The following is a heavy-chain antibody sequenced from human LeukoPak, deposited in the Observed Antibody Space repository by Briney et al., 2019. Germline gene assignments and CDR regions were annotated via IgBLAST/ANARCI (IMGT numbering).Heavy chain of an antibody. D-gene: IGHD6-19*01. CDR1: GFTFSSYS. Sequence: GGSLRLSCAASGFTFSSYSMNWVRQAPGKGLEWVSYISSSSSTIYYADSVKGRFTISRDNAKNSLYLQMNSLRAEDTAVYYCARDLPNGIAVAVPDYWGQGTLVTVSS. V-gene: IGHV3-48*01. CDR3: ARDLPNGIAVAVPDY. CDR2: ISSSSSTI. J-gene: IGHJ4*02.